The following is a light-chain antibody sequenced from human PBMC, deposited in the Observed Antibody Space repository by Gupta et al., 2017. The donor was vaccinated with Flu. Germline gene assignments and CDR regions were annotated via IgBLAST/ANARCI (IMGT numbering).Light chain of an antibody. CDR1: DIGDYKY. CDR2: EVR. V-gene: IGLV2-14*01. Sequence: DIGDYKYVSWYQQYPGIAPRLIIYEVRNRPSRVSSRFSGSKSGNTASLTISGLQAEDEADYFCSSYATTDTLVFGSGTTVTV. CDR3: SSYATTDTLV. J-gene: IGLJ1*01.